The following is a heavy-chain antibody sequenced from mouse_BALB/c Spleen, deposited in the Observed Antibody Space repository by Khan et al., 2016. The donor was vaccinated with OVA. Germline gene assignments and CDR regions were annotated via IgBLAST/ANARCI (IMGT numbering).Heavy chain of an antibody. D-gene: IGHD1-1*02. Sequence: EVQLQQSGPGLVKPSQSLSLTCPVPGSSIPSDYAWNWIRQFPGTKLEWMGYIHSSGGPSSHPSLKSRFSITRAPSKNQFFLQLNSVTTEDSATYYCARWCTYWGQGTLVTVS. CDR2: IHSSGGP. V-gene: IGHV3-2*02. CDR3: ARWCTY. J-gene: IGHJ3*01. CDR1: GSSIPSDYA.